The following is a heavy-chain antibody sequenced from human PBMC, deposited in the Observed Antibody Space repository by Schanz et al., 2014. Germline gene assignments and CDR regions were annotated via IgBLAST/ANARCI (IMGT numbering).Heavy chain of an antibody. CDR3: AKGRFGELSAFDI. CDR1: GFSLDIFA. V-gene: IGHV3-23*01. Sequence: ESGGGLVDPGGSLRLSCATSGFSLDIFAVSWVRQAPEKGLEWVIVISSSGGSTYYADSVKGRFTISRDNSKNTLYLQMNSLRAEDAAVYYCAKGRFGELSAFDIWGQGTMVTVSS. D-gene: IGHD3-10*01. CDR2: ISSSGGST. J-gene: IGHJ3*02.